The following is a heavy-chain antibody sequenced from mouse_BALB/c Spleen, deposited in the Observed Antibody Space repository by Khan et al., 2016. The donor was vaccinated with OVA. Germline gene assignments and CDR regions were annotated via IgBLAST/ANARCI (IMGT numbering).Heavy chain of an antibody. Sequence: QVQLKESGPGLVAPSQSLSVTCTVSGFSLTKYGVHWVRQPPGKGLEWLGVIWAGGSTNYNSALMSRLSIRKDNSRNQDFLKLNGMQTDDTARYYLVRETAYYGSYEAMDYWGQGTSVTVSS. CDR1: GFSLTKYG. V-gene: IGHV2-9*02. D-gene: IGHD2-10*01. CDR2: IWAGGST. J-gene: IGHJ4*01. CDR3: VRETAYYGSYEAMDY.